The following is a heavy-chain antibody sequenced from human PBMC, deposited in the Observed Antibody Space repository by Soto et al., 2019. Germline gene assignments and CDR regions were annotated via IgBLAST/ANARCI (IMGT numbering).Heavy chain of an antibody. CDR1: GYTFTGYY. V-gene: IGHV1-2*04. CDR2: INPNSGGT. Sequence: ASVKVSCKASGYTFTGYYMHWVRQAPGQGLGWMGWINPNSGGTNYAQKFQGWVTMTRDTSISTAYMELSRLRSDDTAVYYCARGVPYYYDSSGYLVRFDPWGQGTLVTVSS. J-gene: IGHJ5*02. D-gene: IGHD3-22*01. CDR3: ARGVPYYYDSSGYLVRFDP.